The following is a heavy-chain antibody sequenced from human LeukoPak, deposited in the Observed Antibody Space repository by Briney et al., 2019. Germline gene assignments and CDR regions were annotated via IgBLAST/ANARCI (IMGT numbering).Heavy chain of an antibody. J-gene: IGHJ4*02. D-gene: IGHD4-17*01. CDR1: GLTFSNYA. CDR2: ISGGGVST. V-gene: IGHV3-23*01. CDR3: AKAVTVASFDY. Sequence: PGGSLRLSCAASGLTFSNYAMSWVRQAPGKGLEWVSAISGGGVSTYYAASVKGRFTISRDNSKNTLYLQMNSLRAEDTAVYYCAKAVTVASFDYWGQGTLVTVSS.